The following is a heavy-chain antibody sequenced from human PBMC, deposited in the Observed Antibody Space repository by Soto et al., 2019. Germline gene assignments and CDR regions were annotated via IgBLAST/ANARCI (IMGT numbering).Heavy chain of an antibody. J-gene: IGHJ4*02. CDR3: AREPYDYDRSGHFDY. D-gene: IGHD3-22*01. CDR2: IYYSGST. Sequence: SETLSLTCTVSGGSISSGDYYWNWIRQPPGKGLEWIGYIYYSGSTYYNPSLKSRVTISVDTSRNQFSLKLSSVTAADTAVYYCAREPYDYDRSGHFDYWGQGTLVTVSS. CDR1: GGSISSGDYY. V-gene: IGHV4-30-4*01.